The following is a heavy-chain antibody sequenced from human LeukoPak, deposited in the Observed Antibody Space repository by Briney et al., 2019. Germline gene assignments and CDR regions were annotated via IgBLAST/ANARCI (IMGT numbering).Heavy chain of an antibody. Sequence: GGSLRLSCAASGFTFGSYAMNWVRQAPGKGLEWVSAISGSGGSTCYADSVKGRFTISRDNSKNTLYLQMNSLRAEDTAVYYCAKDPRYGSGSYMVGYYMDVWGKGTTVTISS. J-gene: IGHJ6*03. CDR2: ISGSGGST. V-gene: IGHV3-23*01. D-gene: IGHD3-10*01. CDR1: GFTFGSYA. CDR3: AKDPRYGSGSYMVGYYMDV.